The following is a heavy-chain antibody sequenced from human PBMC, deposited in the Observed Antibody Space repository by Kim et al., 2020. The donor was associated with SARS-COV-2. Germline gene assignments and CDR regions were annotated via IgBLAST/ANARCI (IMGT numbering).Heavy chain of an antibody. Sequence: GGPLRLSCAASGFTFSSYTIHWVRQAPGKGLEWVAVVSGDGGTKYYADSVKGRFTISRDNSRNTLYLQMKSLRAEDTAVYYCARGEGYCSGGTCYRYFDYWGQGTLVTVSS. CDR2: VSGDGGTK. D-gene: IGHD2-15*01. V-gene: IGHV3-30*03. CDR1: GFTFSSYT. J-gene: IGHJ4*02. CDR3: ARGEGYCSGGTCYRYFDY.